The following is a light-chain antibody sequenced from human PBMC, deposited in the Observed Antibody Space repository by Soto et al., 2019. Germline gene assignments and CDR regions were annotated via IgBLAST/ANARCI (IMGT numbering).Light chain of an antibody. CDR2: GAS. V-gene: IGKV3-20*01. CDR1: QSVSSCY. J-gene: IGKJ1*01. CDR3: RQYQTSPLT. Sequence: EIVLTQSPGTLSLSPGERSTFSCRASQSVSSCYIAWYQQKRGQAPNRVLYGASIRATGIPDRFSGSGPGTDFTFTISRLEPEGFALYYCRQYQTSPLTFGQGTKVDIK.